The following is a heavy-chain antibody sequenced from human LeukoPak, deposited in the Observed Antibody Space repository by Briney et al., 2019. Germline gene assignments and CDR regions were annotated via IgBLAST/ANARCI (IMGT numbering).Heavy chain of an antibody. J-gene: IGHJ6*02. V-gene: IGHV1-69*01. CDR1: GGTFTNAA. Sequence: GSSVKVSCKASGGTFTNAAISWVRQAPGQGLEWMGGINPIFRSPNYARRFQGRVTIIADESAGTAYMELSSLKIDDTAIYYCARGGGIFGVLTTAHYYGMDVWGQGTTVTVSS. D-gene: IGHD3-3*01. CDR3: ARGGGIFGVLTTAHYYGMDV. CDR2: INPIFRSP.